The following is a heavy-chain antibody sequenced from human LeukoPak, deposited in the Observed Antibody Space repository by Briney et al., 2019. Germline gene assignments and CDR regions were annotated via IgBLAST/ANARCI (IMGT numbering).Heavy chain of an antibody. CDR1: GGPISNGDYS. Sequence: SETLSLSCTVSGGPISNGDYSWSCIRRPPGKGLVWIGYIYYSGSTYYDPPLKSRVTISVDTYKNKLSQELSSVTTGDTAVYYCARGWLPQRRYYYCYDYYMDVWGKGTPVTVSS. CDR2: IYYSGST. J-gene: IGHJ6*03. D-gene: IGHD3-9*01. CDR3: ARGWLPQRRYYYCYDYYMDV. V-gene: IGHV4-30-4*08.